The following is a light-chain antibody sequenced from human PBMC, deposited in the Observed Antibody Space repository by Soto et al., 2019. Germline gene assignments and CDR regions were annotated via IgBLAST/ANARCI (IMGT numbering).Light chain of an antibody. CDR2: DAS. V-gene: IGKV3-11*01. CDR1: QSVSSY. CDR3: QQRSNWFT. J-gene: IGKJ3*01. Sequence: EIVLTQSPATLSLSPGERATLSCRASQSVSSYLAWYQQKPGQAPRLLIYDASNRATGIPARFSGSGHGTDFTLTISSLEPEAFEVYYCQQRSNWFTFGPGTKVDIK.